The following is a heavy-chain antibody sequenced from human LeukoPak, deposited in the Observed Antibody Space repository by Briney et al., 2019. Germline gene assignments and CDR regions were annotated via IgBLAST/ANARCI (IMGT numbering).Heavy chain of an antibody. CDR1: GDSISSNNYY. CDR2: MFYGGTT. J-gene: IGHJ4*02. CDR3: VTTHFDILTASYYFDF. Sequence: SETLSLTCTVSGDSISSNNYYYGWVRQPPGKVLEWIGSMFYGGTTYSSPSLQSRVTISVGTSKNQFSLKLSSVTAADTAVYYCVTTHFDILTASYYFDFWGQGTLVTVSS. V-gene: IGHV4-39*01. D-gene: IGHD3-9*01.